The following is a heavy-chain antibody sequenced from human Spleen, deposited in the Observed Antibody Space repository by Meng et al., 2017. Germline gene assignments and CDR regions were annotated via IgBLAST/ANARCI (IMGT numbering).Heavy chain of an antibody. J-gene: IGHJ4*02. CDR3: ARHGGWHFDY. D-gene: IGHD6-19*01. CDR2: IDLGGTP. Sequence: SETLSLTCAVSGGSITSYNYWSWVRQPPGKGLEWIGQIDLGGTPHYNPSLESRVSMSLDKSKNQFSLRLTSVTAADTAVYYCARHGGWHFDYWGQGALVTVSS. CDR1: GGSITSYNY. V-gene: IGHV4-4*02.